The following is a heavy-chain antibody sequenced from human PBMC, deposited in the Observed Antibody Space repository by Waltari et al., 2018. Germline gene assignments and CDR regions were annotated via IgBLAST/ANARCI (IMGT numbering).Heavy chain of an antibody. CDR2: VTHSGSA. Sequence: QVQLAESGPGLVKPSEALSLTCTVSNYSISTGYYWAWIRQSPGKGLEWIGSVTHSGSAYYNPSLRSRVSISIDTSKNQFSLSLKSATAADTATYYCARDRCGGTSCYPFDSWGQGTLVAVTS. CDR3: ARDRCGGTSCYPFDS. D-gene: IGHD2-2*01. CDR1: NYSISTGYY. V-gene: IGHV4-38-2*02. J-gene: IGHJ4*02.